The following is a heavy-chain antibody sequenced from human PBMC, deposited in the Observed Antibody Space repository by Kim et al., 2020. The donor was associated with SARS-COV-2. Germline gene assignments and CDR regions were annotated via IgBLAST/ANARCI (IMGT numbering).Heavy chain of an antibody. J-gene: IGHJ4*02. V-gene: IGHV3-74*01. CDR2: SHNDGGVT. D-gene: IGHD3-22*01. CDR1: GFTFSDYS. Sequence: GGSLRLSCAASGFTFSDYSMHWVRQAPGKGLVWVSNSHNDGGVTNYADSVKGRFTISRDNAKNTVYLQMNSLRAEDPAVYYCTTLTVVTGRPNYWGQGTLVTVPS. CDR3: TTLTVVTGRPNY.